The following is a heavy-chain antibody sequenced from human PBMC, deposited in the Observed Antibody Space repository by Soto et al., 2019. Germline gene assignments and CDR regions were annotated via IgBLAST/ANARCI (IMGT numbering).Heavy chain of an antibody. D-gene: IGHD6-13*01. V-gene: IGHV4-4*07. CDR1: GGSISSYY. Sequence: QVQLQESGPGLVKPSETLSLTCTVSGGSISSYYWSWIRQPAGKGLEWIGRIYTSGSTNYNPSLKSRVTMSVDTSKNQFSLKLSSVTAADTAVYYCVRQNRSSSWYWFDPWGQGTLVTVSS. CDR3: VRQNRSSSWYWFDP. J-gene: IGHJ5*02. CDR2: IYTSGST.